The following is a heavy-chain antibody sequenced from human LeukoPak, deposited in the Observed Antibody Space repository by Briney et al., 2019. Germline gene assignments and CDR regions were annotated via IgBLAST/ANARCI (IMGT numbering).Heavy chain of an antibody. J-gene: IGHJ3*02. Sequence: ASVKVSCKASGGTFSSYAISWVRQAPGQGLEWMGGIIPIFGTANYAQKFQGRVTITADESTSTAYMELSSLRSEDTAVYYCARVSVPYYYDSSGQHDAFDIWGQGTMVTVSS. CDR2: IIPIFGTA. CDR1: GGTFSSYA. V-gene: IGHV1-69*13. CDR3: ARVSVPYYYDSSGQHDAFDI. D-gene: IGHD3-22*01.